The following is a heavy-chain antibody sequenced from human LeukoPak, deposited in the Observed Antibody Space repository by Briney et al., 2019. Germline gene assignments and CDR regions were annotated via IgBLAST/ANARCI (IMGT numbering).Heavy chain of an antibody. V-gene: IGHV3-30*02. CDR3: AKVQYTSSSVDAFDI. CDR1: GFTFSSYV. D-gene: IGHD6-6*01. CDR2: IRYDGTDK. J-gene: IGHJ3*02. Sequence: GGSLRLSCAASGFTFSSYVMHWVRQAPGKGLEWVAFIRYDGTDKDYGDSVKGRFTISRDNSKNTLHLQMNSLRGEDTAMYYCAKVQYTSSSVDAFDIWGRGTMVTVSS.